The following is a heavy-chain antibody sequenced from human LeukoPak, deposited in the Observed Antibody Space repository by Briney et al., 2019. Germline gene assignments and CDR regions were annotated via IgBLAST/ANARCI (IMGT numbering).Heavy chain of an antibody. CDR1: GFTFDDYG. Sequence: GGSLRLSCAASGFTFDDYGMSWVRQAPGKGLEWVSGINWNGGSTGYADSVKGRFTISRDNAKNSLYLQMNSLRAEDTALYYCARDGGATTHWNAFDIWGQGIMVTVSS. D-gene: IGHD1-26*01. J-gene: IGHJ3*02. CDR3: ARDGGATTHWNAFDI. CDR2: INWNGGST. V-gene: IGHV3-20*04.